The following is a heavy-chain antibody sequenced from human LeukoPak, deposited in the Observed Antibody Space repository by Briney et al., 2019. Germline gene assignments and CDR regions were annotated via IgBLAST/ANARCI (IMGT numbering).Heavy chain of an antibody. CDR2: ISYDGSNK. D-gene: IGHD3-22*01. Sequence: AGGSLRLSCAASGFTFSSYGMHWVRQAPGKGLEWVAVISYDGSNKYYADSVKGRFTISRDNSKNTLYLQMNSLRAEDTAVYYCASNSGYYYYSYVMDVWGQGTTVTVSS. V-gene: IGHV3-30*03. CDR3: ASNSGYYYYSYVMDV. CDR1: GFTFSSYG. J-gene: IGHJ6*02.